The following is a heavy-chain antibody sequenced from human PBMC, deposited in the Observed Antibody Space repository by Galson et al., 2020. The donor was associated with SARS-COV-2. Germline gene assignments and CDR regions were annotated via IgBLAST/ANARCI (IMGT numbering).Heavy chain of an antibody. Sequence: GESLKISCVGSGIGFDDHYMTWIRQSPGKGPEWIAYIRRNEDTGYADSVRGRFTISRDNAKNSLFLQMNSLRVEDTAVYYCSRDANHDAETDIWGPGTVVTVSS. CDR2: IRRNEDT. CDR1: GIGFDDHY. V-gene: IGHV3-11*06. CDR3: SRDANHDAETDI. D-gene: IGHD1-1*01. J-gene: IGHJ3*02.